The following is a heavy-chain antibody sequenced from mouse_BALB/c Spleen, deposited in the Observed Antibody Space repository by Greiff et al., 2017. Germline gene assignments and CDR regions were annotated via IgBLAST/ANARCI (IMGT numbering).Heavy chain of an antibody. D-gene: IGHD1-1*01. Sequence: EVQRVESGGGLVQPGGSLKLSCAASGFTFSSYTMSWVRQTPEKRLEWVAYISNGGGSTYYPDTVKGRFIISRDNPKNTLFLQMTSLRSEDTAMYYCARFTTDWYFDVWGAGTTVTVSS. CDR3: ARFTTDWYFDV. CDR1: GFTFSSYT. V-gene: IGHV5-12-2*01. J-gene: IGHJ1*01. CDR2: ISNGGGST.